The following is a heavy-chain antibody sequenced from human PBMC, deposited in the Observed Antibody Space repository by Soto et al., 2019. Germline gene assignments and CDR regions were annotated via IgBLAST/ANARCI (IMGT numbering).Heavy chain of an antibody. CDR3: AKAPSYSSSWYYFDY. D-gene: IGHD6-13*01. CDR1: GFTFSSYA. Sequence: PGWSLRLSCAAPGFTFSSYAMSWVRQAPGKGLEWVSAISGSGGSTYYADSVKGRFTISRDNSKNTLYLQMNSLRAEDTAVYYCAKAPSYSSSWYYFDYWGQGTLVTASS. J-gene: IGHJ4*02. V-gene: IGHV3-23*01. CDR2: ISGSGGST.